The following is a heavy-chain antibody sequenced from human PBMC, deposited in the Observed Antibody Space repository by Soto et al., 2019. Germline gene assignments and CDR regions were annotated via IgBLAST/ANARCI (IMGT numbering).Heavy chain of an antibody. Sequence: QVQLVESGGGVVQPGRSLRLSCAASGFTFSSYGMHWVRQAPGKGLEWVAVIWYDGSNKYYADSVKGRFPISRDNSKNTLYLQMNSLRAEDTAVYYCARGVSEQWLVSRGDYYGMDVWGQGTTVTVSS. V-gene: IGHV3-33*01. CDR2: IWYDGSNK. CDR3: ARGVSEQWLVSRGDYYGMDV. CDR1: GFTFSSYG. D-gene: IGHD6-19*01. J-gene: IGHJ6*02.